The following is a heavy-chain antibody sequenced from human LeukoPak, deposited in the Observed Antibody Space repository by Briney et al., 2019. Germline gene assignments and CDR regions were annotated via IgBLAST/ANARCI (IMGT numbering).Heavy chain of an antibody. CDR2: IKQDGSAK. Sequence: GGSLRLSCAAPGFTFSSYWMTWVRQAPGKGLEWVANIKQDGSAKYYMDSVKGRFTISRDNAKNSLYLQMNSLRAEDTAVYYCARESGSVTSEVDFDYWGQGTLVTVSS. D-gene: IGHD4-17*01. J-gene: IGHJ4*02. CDR3: ARESGSVTSEVDFDY. V-gene: IGHV3-7*01. CDR1: GFTFSSYW.